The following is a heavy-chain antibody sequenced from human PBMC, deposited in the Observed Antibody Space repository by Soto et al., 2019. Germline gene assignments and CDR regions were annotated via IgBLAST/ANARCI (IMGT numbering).Heavy chain of an antibody. V-gene: IGHV1-18*01. D-gene: IGHD1-1*01. Sequence: QVHLVQSGAEVKKPGASVKVFCKASGYNFTSYGITWVRQAPGQGLEWMGWISAHNGYTDYAHKLQGRVMVTRDTPTSTAYIELRGLISDDTAVYYCARGRYGDYWGQGALVTVSS. CDR2: ISAHNGYT. CDR1: GYNFTSYG. J-gene: IGHJ4*02. CDR3: ARGRYGDY.